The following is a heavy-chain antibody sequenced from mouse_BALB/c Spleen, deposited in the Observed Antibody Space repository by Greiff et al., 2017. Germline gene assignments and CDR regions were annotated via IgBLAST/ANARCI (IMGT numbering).Heavy chain of an antibody. Sequence: VQVVESGAELARPGASVKLSCKASGYTFTSYWMQWVKQRPGQGLEWIGAIYPGDGDTRYTQKFKGKATLTADKSSSTAYMQLSSLASEDSAVYYCARGPTDYWGQGTTLTVSS. V-gene: IGHV1-87*01. CDR2: IYPGDGDT. J-gene: IGHJ2*01. CDR3: ARGPTDY. D-gene: IGHD1-1*01. CDR1: GYTFTSYW.